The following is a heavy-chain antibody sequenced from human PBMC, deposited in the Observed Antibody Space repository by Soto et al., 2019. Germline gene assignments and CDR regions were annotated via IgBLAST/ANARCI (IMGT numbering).Heavy chain of an antibody. CDR2: MDPNSGNT. J-gene: IGHJ4*02. D-gene: IGHD2-2*01. V-gene: IGHV1-8*01. CDR1: GYAFTSYD. CDR3: ATLYCSSTSCYGYYFDY. Sequence: ASVKVSCKASGYAFTSYDINWVRQATGQGLEWMGWMDPNSGNTGYAQKFQGRVTMTEDTFTDTAYMELSSLRSEDTAVYYCATLYCSSTSCYGYYFDYWGQGTLVTVSS.